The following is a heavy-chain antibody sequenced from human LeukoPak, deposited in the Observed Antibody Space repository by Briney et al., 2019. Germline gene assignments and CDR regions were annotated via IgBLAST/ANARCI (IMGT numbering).Heavy chain of an antibody. J-gene: IGHJ6*02. D-gene: IGHD3-22*01. CDR1: GGTFSSYA. Sequence: GSSVKVSCKASGGTFSSYAISWVRQAPGQGLEWMGGIIPIFGTANYAQRFQGRVTITADESTSTAYMELSSLRSEDTAVYYCARAKYYYDPAPTYYYGMDVRGQGTTVTVSS. V-gene: IGHV1-69*01. CDR3: ARAKYYYDPAPTYYYGMDV. CDR2: IIPIFGTA.